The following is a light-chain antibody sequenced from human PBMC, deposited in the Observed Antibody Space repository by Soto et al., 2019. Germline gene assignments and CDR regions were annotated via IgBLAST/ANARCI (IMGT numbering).Light chain of an antibody. CDR2: GAS. CDR1: QSFSSSY. CDR3: QHYGSALFI. J-gene: IGKJ3*01. V-gene: IGKV3-20*01. Sequence: VVTQSPGTLSLPPGERATLSRRASQSFSSSYLDWYQQKPGQAPRLLIYGASSRATGIPDRFSGSGSGTDFTLIISSLEPEDVAVYYCQHYGSALFIFGPGTKVDVK.